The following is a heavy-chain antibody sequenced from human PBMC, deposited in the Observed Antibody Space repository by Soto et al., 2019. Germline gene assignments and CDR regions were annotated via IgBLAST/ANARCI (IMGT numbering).Heavy chain of an antibody. V-gene: IGHV1-69*06. CDR2: IIPIFGTA. D-gene: IGHD2-2*01. CDR1: GGTFSSYA. J-gene: IGHJ6*02. Sequence: QVQLVRSGAEVKKPGSSVKVSCKASGGTFSSYAISWVRQAPGQGLEWMGGIIPIFGTANYAQKFQGRVTITADKSTSTAYMELSSLRSEDTAVYYCARGIVVVPAAPTYYGMDVWGQGTTVTVSS. CDR3: ARGIVVVPAAPTYYGMDV.